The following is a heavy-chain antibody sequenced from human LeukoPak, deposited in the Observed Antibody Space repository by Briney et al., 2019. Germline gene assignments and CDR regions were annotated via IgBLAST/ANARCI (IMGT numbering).Heavy chain of an antibody. V-gene: IGHV1-69*13. J-gene: IGHJ3*02. D-gene: IGHD3-9*01. Sequence: GASVKVSCKASGGTFSSYGISWVRQAPGQGLVWMGGIIPIFATANYAQKFQGRVTITADESTSTAYMGLSSLRSEDTAVYYCARLSRTGYYNSAFDIWGQGTMVTVFS. CDR1: GGTFSSYG. CDR2: IIPIFATA. CDR3: ARLSRTGYYNSAFDI.